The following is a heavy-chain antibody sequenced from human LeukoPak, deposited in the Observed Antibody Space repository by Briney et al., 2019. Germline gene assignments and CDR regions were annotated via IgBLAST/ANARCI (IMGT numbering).Heavy chain of an antibody. CDR1: GFTFSSYA. CDR2: ISYDGSNK. J-gene: IGHJ4*02. D-gene: IGHD5-18*01. CDR3: ASAPGYSYGFGFDY. V-gene: IGHV3-30-3*01. Sequence: PGGSLRLSCAASGFTFSSYAMHWVRQAPGKGLEWVAVISYDGSNKYYADSVKGRFTIPRDNSKNTLYLQMNSLRAEDTAVYYCASAPGYSYGFGFDYWGQGTLVTVSS.